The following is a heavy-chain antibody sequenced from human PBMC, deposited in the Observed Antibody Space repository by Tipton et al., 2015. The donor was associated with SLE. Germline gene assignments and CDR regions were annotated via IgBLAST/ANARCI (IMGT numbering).Heavy chain of an antibody. CDR2: ISSSGSTI. D-gene: IGHD6-13*01. CDR3: ARDGYSSSLDAFDI. Sequence: LSLTCAASGFTFSSYEMNWVRQAPGKGLEWVSYISSSGSTIYYADSVKGRFTISRDNAKNSLYLQMNSLRAEDTAVYYCARDGYSSSLDAFDIWGQGTMVTVSS. J-gene: IGHJ3*02. CDR1: GFTFSSYE. V-gene: IGHV3-48*03.